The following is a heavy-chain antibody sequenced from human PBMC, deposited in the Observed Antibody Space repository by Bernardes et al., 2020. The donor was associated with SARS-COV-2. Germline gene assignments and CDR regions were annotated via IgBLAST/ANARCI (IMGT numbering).Heavy chain of an antibody. CDR2: IWYDGTNI. CDR1: GFTFDIYG. D-gene: IGHD2-2*01. V-gene: IGHV3-33*01. Sequence: GGSLRLSCAASGFTFDIYGMHWVRQAPGKGLEWVAFIWYDGTNIYYADSVKGRFTISRDNSKNMLYLQMHSLRAEDTALYYCARDDVTMASFNFWGQGTLLTVSS. J-gene: IGHJ4*02. CDR3: ARDDVTMASFNF.